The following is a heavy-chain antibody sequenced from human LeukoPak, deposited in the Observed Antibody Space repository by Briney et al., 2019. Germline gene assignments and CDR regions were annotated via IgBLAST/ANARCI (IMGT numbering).Heavy chain of an antibody. J-gene: IGHJ4*02. V-gene: IGHV4-34*01. CDR2: INHSGST. CDR3: ARAHYDFWSGYYTFDY. Sequence: PSETLSLTCAVYGGSFSGYYWSWIRQPPGKGLEWIGEINHSGSTNYNPSLKSRVTISVDTSKNQFSLKLSSVTAADTAVYYCARAHYDFWSGYYTFDYWGQGTLVTVSS. CDR1: GGSFSGYY. D-gene: IGHD3-3*01.